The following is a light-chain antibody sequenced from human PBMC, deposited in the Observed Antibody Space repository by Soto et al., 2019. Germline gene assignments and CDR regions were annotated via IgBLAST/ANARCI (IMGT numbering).Light chain of an antibody. V-gene: IGKV1-5*01. Sequence: DIQMTQSPSTLSASVGDRVTITCRASHSISRWLAWYQQKPGKAPNLLIYDASSLEIGVPSRFSGSGSGTEFTLTISSLQPDDFATYDCQQHNSLLSFGGGTKVDIK. CDR1: HSISRW. CDR2: DAS. CDR3: QQHNSLLS. J-gene: IGKJ4*01.